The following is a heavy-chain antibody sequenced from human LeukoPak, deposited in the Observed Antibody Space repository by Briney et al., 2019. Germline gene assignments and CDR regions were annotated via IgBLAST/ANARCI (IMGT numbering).Heavy chain of an antibody. CDR1: GGSTSSGGYY. Sequence: SETLSLTCTVSGGSTSSGGYYWSWIRQHPGKGLEWIGYIYYSGSTYYNPSLNSRVAISVGTSKSQFSLKLSSVTAADTAVYYCARVRGYSYGELDYWGQGTLVTVSS. D-gene: IGHD5-18*01. J-gene: IGHJ4*02. V-gene: IGHV4-31*03. CDR3: ARVRGYSYGELDY. CDR2: IYYSGST.